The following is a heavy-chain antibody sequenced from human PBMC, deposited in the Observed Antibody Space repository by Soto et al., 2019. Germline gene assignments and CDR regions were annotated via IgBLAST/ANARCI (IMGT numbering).Heavy chain of an antibody. J-gene: IGHJ6*02. CDR3: ARDHDSSSLVPLYYYYYGMDV. V-gene: IGHV3-48*03. CDR2: ISSSGSTI. CDR1: GFTFSSYE. Sequence: EVQLVESGGGLVQPGGSLRLSCAASGFTFSSYEMNWVRQAPGKGLEWVSYISSSGSTIYYADSVKGRFTISRDNAKNSLYLQMNSLRAEDTAVYYCARDHDSSSLVPLYYYYYGMDVWGQGTTVTVSS. D-gene: IGHD6-6*01.